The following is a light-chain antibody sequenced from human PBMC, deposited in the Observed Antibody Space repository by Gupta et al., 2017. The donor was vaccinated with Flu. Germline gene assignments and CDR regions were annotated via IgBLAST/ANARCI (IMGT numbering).Light chain of an antibody. CDR2: DVS. CDR3: CSYAGSFHVV. J-gene: IGLJ2*01. Sequence: SVTISCTGTSSDVGGYNYVSWYQQHPGKAPKLMIYDVSKRPSGVPDRFSGSKSGNTASLTISGLQAEDEADYYCCSYAGSFHVVFGGGTKLTVL. V-gene: IGLV2-11*01. CDR1: SSDVGGYNY.